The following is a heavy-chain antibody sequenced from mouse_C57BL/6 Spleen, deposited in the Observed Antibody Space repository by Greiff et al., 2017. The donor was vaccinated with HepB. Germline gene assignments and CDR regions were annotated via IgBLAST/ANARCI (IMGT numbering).Heavy chain of an antibody. D-gene: IGHD1-1*01. Sequence: VQGVESGPELVKPGASVKISCKASGYSFTSYYIHWVKQRPGQGLEWIGWIYPGSGNTKYNEKFKGKATLTADTSSSTAYMQLSSLTSEDSAVYYCARGGSSYYAMDYWGQGTSVTVSS. CDR2: IYPGSGNT. CDR3: ARGGSSYYAMDY. V-gene: IGHV1-66*01. J-gene: IGHJ4*01. CDR1: GYSFTSYY.